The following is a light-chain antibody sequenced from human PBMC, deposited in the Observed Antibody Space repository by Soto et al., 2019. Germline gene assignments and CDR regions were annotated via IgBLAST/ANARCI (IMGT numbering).Light chain of an antibody. J-gene: IGKJ1*01. CDR2: GAS. V-gene: IGKV3-20*01. CDR1: QSVSSSY. CDR3: QQYGSSPWT. Sequence: EIVLTQSPGTLSLSPGERATLSCRASQSVSSSYLAWYQQKPGQAPRPLIYGASSRAIGIPDRFSGSGSGTDFTLTISRLEPEDFVVYYCQQYGSSPWTFGQVTKVEIK.